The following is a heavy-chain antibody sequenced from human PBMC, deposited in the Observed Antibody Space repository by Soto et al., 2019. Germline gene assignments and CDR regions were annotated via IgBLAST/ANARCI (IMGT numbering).Heavy chain of an antibody. CDR2: ISWDGGST. D-gene: IGHD5-12*01. V-gene: IGHV3-43*01. CDR1: GFTFDDYT. CDR3: AKASTPGFQLRYSYGMDV. J-gene: IGHJ6*02. Sequence: GGSLRLSCAASGFTFDDYTMHWVRQAPGKGLEWVSLISWDGGSTYYADSVKGRFTISRDNSKNSLYLQMNSLRTEDTALYYCAKASTPGFQLRYSYGMDVWGQGITVTVSS.